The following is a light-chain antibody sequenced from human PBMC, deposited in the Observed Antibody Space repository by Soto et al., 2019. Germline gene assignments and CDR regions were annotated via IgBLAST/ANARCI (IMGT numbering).Light chain of an antibody. Sequence: SYELTQPPSVSVSPGQTASITCSGDKLGDKYACWYQQKPGQSPVLVIYQDSKRTSGIPERFSGSNSGNTATLTISGTQAMYEADYYCQAWDSSTVEVFGGGTKLTVL. CDR3: QAWDSSTVEV. CDR2: QDS. CDR1: KLGDKY. V-gene: IGLV3-1*01. J-gene: IGLJ2*01.